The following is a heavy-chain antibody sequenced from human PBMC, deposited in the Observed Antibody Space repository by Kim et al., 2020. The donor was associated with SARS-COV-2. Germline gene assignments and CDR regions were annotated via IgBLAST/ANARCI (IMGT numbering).Heavy chain of an antibody. CDR2: INAHNVVM. V-gene: IGHV3-23*01. J-gene: IGHJ3*01. Sequence: GGSLRLSCEGSGFNFDTFAITWVRQAPGKGLEWVSRINAHNVVMYYASSVKGRFTTSRDSSKAYLQMEGLRLEDVAIYYCAKGLQAHAYWVACDVWGQGT. D-gene: IGHD3-16*01. CDR1: GFNFDTFA. CDR3: AKGLQAHAYWVACDV.